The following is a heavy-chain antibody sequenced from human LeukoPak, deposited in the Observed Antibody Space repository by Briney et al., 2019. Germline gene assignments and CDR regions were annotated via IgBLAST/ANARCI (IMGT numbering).Heavy chain of an antibody. CDR1: GFTFTGYA. D-gene: IGHD3-10*01. CDR3: AKDRQGFGFGEQLDYYYMDD. CDR2: ISGSGGST. V-gene: IGHV3-23*01. J-gene: IGHJ6*03. Sequence: GGSLRLSCAASGFTFTGYAMSWVRQVPGKGLEWVSAISGSGGSTYYADSVKGRFTISRDNSKNTLYLRMNSLRAEDTAVYYCAKDRQGFGFGEQLDYYYMDDWDKGTTVTVSS.